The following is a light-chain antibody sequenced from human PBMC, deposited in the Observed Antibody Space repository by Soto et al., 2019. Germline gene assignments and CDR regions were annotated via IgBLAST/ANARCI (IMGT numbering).Light chain of an antibody. CDR3: QQYKTWRT. J-gene: IGKJ1*01. CDR1: QSVSSY. V-gene: IGKV3-11*01. CDR2: DAS. Sequence: EIVLTQSPATLSLSPGERATLSFRASQSVSSYLAWYQQKPGQAPRLLIYDASNRATGIPARFSGSGSGTDFTLTISRLQSEDFAVYYCQQYKTWRTFGQGTKVDIK.